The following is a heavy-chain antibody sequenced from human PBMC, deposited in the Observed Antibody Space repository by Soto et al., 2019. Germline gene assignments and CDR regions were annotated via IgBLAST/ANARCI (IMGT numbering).Heavy chain of an antibody. CDR2: ISYDGSNK. V-gene: IGHV3-30*03. CDR3: ATDLVVVVPANITYSYGMDV. CDR1: GFTIRNYA. D-gene: IGHD2-2*01. Sequence: QVQLVESGGGVVQPGRSLRLSCAASGFTIRNYAIHWVRQAPGKGLEWVAVISYDGSNKYHADPVKGRFTISRDNSKNTLYLQMNSLRVEDTAVYYCATDLVVVVPANITYSYGMDVWGQGTTVTVSS. J-gene: IGHJ6*02.